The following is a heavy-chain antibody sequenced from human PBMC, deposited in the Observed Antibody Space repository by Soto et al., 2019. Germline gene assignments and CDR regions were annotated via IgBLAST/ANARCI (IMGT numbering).Heavy chain of an antibody. CDR3: ARGMELVAAQGSYYYYYGMDV. CDR2: IYSGGST. J-gene: IGHJ6*02. D-gene: IGHD2-15*01. Sequence: PGGSLRLSCAASGFTVSSNYMSWVRQAPGKGLEWVSVIYSGGSTYYADSVKGRFTISRDNSKNTLYLQMNSLRAEDTAVYYCARGMELVAAQGSYYYYYGMDVWGQGTTVTVSS. CDR1: GFTVSSNY. V-gene: IGHV3-53*01.